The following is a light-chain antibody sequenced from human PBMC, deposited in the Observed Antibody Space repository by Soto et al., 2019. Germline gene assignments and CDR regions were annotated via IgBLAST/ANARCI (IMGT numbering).Light chain of an antibody. CDR1: NSNIGAGYE. CDR3: QSYDSILNGWV. CDR2: ANT. V-gene: IGLV1-40*01. J-gene: IGLJ2*01. Sequence: QSVLTQPPSVSGAPGQRVTISCTGSNSNIGAGYEVHWYQQLPGTTPKLLISANTNRPSGVPDRFSASKSDSSASLAITGLQAEDEGDYYCQSYDSILNGWVFGGGTKLTVL.